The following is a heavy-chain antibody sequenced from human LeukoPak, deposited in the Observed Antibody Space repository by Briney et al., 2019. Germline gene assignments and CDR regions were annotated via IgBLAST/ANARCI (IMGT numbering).Heavy chain of an antibody. Sequence: GGSLRLSCAASGFTFSSYGMHWVRQAPGKGLEWVAVIWSDGSNENYADSVKGRFTISRDNSKNTLYLQMNSLRAEDTAVYYCAKNYYGSSGYWLFDYWGQGTLVTVSS. CDR1: GFTFSSYG. J-gene: IGHJ4*02. V-gene: IGHV3-30*02. D-gene: IGHD3-22*01. CDR2: IWSDGSNE. CDR3: AKNYYGSSGYWLFDY.